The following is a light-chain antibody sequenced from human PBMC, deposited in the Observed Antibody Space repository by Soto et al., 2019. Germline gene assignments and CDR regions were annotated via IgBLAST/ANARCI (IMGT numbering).Light chain of an antibody. CDR2: LGS. CDR1: QSLLHSNGYNY. Sequence: DIVMTQSPLSLPVTPGEPASISCRSSQSLLHSNGYNYLDWYLQKPGQSPQLLIYLGSNRASGVPDRFSRSGSVTDFTLKISRVEAEDVGVYYCMQALQTELTFGGGTKVEIK. V-gene: IGKV2-28*01. CDR3: MQALQTELT. J-gene: IGKJ4*01.